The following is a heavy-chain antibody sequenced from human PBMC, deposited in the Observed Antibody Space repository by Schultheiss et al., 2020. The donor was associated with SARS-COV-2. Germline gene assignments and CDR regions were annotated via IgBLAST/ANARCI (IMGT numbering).Heavy chain of an antibody. J-gene: IGHJ2*01. CDR2: IYSGGST. Sequence: GGSLRLSCAASGFTVSSNYMSWVRQAPGKGLEWVSVIYSGGSTYYADSVKGRFTISRDNSKNTLYRQMNSLRAEDTAVYYCARAPHQWLVRWYFDLWGRGALVTVDS. D-gene: IGHD6-19*01. V-gene: IGHV3-66*01. CDR1: GFTVSSNY. CDR3: ARAPHQWLVRWYFDL.